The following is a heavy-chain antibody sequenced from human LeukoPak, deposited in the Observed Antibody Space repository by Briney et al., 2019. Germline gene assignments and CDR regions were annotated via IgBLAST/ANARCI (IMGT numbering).Heavy chain of an antibody. CDR1: IDSISSGDYY. J-gene: IGHJ4*02. V-gene: IGHV4-30-4*01. Sequence: SQTVSLTCTFSIDSISSGDYYWNWIRQPPGKGLEWIGSIYYCGSTYNNPALRGRVTISVDTSTTQFPLRLTSVTAADTAGYYCARGLRGRSGYYFDSWGQGTLVTV. D-gene: IGHD6-25*01. CDR3: ARGLRGRSGYYFDS. CDR2: IYYCGST.